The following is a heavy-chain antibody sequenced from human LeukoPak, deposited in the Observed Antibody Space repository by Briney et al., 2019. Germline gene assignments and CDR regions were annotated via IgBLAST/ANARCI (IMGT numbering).Heavy chain of an antibody. D-gene: IGHD3-22*01. CDR2: INPSGGST. CDR1: GYTFTSYY. J-gene: IGHJ4*02. V-gene: IGHV1-46*01. CDR3: ARDRTDYYDSSGYHDY. Sequence: GASMKVSCKASGYTFTSYYMHWVRQAPGQGLEWMGIINPSGGSTSYAQKLQGRVTMTRDTSTSTVYMELSSLRSEDTAVYYCARDRTDYYDSSGYHDYWGQGTLVTVSS.